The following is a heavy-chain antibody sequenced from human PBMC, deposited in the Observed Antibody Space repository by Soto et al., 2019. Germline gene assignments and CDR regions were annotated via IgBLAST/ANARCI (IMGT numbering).Heavy chain of an antibody. CDR1: GYTFTSYG. Sequence: ASVKVSCKASGYTFTSYGISWVRQAPGQGLEWMGWISAYNGNTNYAQKLQGRVTMPTDTSTSTAYMELRSLRSDDTAVYYCARGGRDHFWSGYYILCGMDVWGQGTTVSVS. V-gene: IGHV1-18*01. D-gene: IGHD3-3*02. CDR2: ISAYNGNT. J-gene: IGHJ6*02. CDR3: ARGGRDHFWSGYYILCGMDV.